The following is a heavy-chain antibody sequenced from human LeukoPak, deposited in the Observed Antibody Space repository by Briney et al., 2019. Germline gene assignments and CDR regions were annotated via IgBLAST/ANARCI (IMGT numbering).Heavy chain of an antibody. V-gene: IGHV4-61*02. CDR3: ARDSDSSGLIDY. Sequence: SETLSLTCTVSGGSISSGSYYWSWIRQPAGKGLEWIGRIYTSGSTNYNPSLKSRVTISVDTSKNQFSLKLSPVTAADTAVYYCARDSDSSGLIDYWGQGTLVTVSS. CDR1: GGSISSGSYY. D-gene: IGHD6-19*01. J-gene: IGHJ4*02. CDR2: IYTSGST.